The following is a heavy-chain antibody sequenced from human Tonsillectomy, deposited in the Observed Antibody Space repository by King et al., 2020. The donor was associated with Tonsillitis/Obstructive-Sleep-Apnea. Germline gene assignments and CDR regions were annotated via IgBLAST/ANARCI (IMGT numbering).Heavy chain of an antibody. J-gene: IGHJ6*03. V-gene: IGHV3-74*01. D-gene: IGHD6-13*01. CDR1: GFTFISYW. CDR2: ISSDGSRT. CDR3: ARVGGIRPYYYYMDV. Sequence: VQLVESGGGLVQPGGSLRLSCAASGFTFISYWMHWVRQAPGKGLVWVSRISSDGSRTSYADAVKGRFTLSRDNANNTLYLQMNSLRAEDTAVYYCARVGGIRPYYYYMDVWGKGTTVTVSS.